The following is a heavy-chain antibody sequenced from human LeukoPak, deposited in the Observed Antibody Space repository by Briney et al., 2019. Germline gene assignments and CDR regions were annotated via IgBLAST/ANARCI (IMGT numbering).Heavy chain of an antibody. D-gene: IGHD6-19*01. V-gene: IGHV6-1*01. CDR2: TYYRSKWYS. J-gene: IGHJ4*02. Sequence: SQTLSLTCAISGDSVSSLNGAWNWIRQSPSRGLEWLGRTYYRSKWYSDYAPSMRGRISINADTSKNQFSLQLNSVTPEDTAVYYCARALGNTGWYTFEYWGQGTLVTVSS. CDR3: ARALGNTGWYTFEY. CDR1: GDSVSSLNGA.